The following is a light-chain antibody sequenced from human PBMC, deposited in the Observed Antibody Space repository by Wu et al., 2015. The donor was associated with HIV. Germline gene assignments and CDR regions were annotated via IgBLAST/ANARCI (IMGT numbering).Light chain of an antibody. CDR2: KAS. Sequence: DIQMTQSPSTLSGSVGDRVTITCRASQSISSWLAWYQQKPGKAPKLLIYKASSLESGVPSRFSGSGSGTDFTLTISSLEPEDFAVYYCHQRSNWPMTFGPGTKVDIK. CDR3: HQRSNWPMT. V-gene: IGKV1-5*03. CDR1: QSISSW. J-gene: IGKJ3*01.